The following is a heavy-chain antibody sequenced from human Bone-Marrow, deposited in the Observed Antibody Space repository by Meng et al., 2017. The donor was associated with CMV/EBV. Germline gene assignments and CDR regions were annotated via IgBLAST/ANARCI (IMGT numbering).Heavy chain of an antibody. V-gene: IGHV4-39*07. CDR3: ARDTGGYDSTTPDY. CDR2: IYYSGST. CDR1: GGSISSSSYC. J-gene: IGHJ4*02. Sequence: GSLRLSCTVSGGSISSSSYCWGWIRQPPGKGLEWIGSIYYSGSTYYNPSLKSRVTISVDTSKNQFSLKLSSVTAADTAVYYCARDTGGYDSTTPDYWGQGTLVTVSS. D-gene: IGHD3-22*01.